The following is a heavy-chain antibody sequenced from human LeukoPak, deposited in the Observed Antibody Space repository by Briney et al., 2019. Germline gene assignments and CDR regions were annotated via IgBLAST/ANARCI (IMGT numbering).Heavy chain of an antibody. D-gene: IGHD6-13*01. V-gene: IGHV3-23*01. CDR2: MTGSGGST. CDR3: ARGRSSWSAFDY. J-gene: IGHJ4*02. CDR1: GFTFSSYA. Sequence: GGSLRLSCAASGFTFSSYAMSWVRQAPGKGLEWVSTMTGSGGSTYYADSVKGRFTISRDNSKNTLYLQMNSLRAEDTAVYYCARGRSSWSAFDYWGQGTLVTVSS.